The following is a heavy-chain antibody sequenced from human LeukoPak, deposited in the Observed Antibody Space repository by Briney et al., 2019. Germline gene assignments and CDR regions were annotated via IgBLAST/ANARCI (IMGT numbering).Heavy chain of an antibody. J-gene: IGHJ4*02. CDR2: ISAYNGNT. V-gene: IGHV1-18*01. CDR3: ARNSITMVRGVMDY. Sequence: GASVRVSCKASGCTFTSYGISWVRQAPGQGLEWMGWISAYNGNTNYAQKLQGRVTMTTDTSTSTAYMELRSLRSDDTAVYYCARNSITMVRGVMDYWGQGTLVTVSS. CDR1: GCTFTSYG. D-gene: IGHD3-10*01.